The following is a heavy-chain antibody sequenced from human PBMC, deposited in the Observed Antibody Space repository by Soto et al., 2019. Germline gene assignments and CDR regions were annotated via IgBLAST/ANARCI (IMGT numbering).Heavy chain of an antibody. Sequence: QVQLVESGGGVVQPGRSLRLSCAASGFTFSSYAMHWVRQAPGKGLEWVAGISYDGSNNDYADSVKGRFTISRDNSKNTLFLQMHSLRAEATAVYYCAREAPDDNLSPGMDVWGQGATVTVSS. CDR2: ISYDGSNN. CDR3: AREAPDDNLSPGMDV. D-gene: IGHD1-1*01. CDR1: GFTFSSYA. J-gene: IGHJ6*02. V-gene: IGHV3-30-3*01.